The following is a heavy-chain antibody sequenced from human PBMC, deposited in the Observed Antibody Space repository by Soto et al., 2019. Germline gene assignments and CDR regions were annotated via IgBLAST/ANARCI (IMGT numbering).Heavy chain of an antibody. Sequence: GASVKVSCKASGGTFSSYAISWVRQAPGQGLEWMGGIIPIFGTANYAQKFQGRVTITADESTSTAYMELSSLRSEDTAVYYCARDDYGGNSGVGATDHYDAFDIWGQGTMVTVSS. J-gene: IGHJ3*02. CDR3: ARDDYGGNSGVGATDHYDAFDI. CDR1: GGTFSSYA. CDR2: IIPIFGTA. D-gene: IGHD1-26*01. V-gene: IGHV1-69*13.